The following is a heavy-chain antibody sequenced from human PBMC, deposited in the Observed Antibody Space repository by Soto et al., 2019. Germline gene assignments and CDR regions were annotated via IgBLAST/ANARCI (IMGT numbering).Heavy chain of an antibody. J-gene: IGHJ6*02. CDR2: ISYSGST. V-gene: IGHV4-30-4*08. CDR3: ARALYSSFPRYYYNGMDV. D-gene: IGHD4-4*01. Sequence: SETLSLTCTVSGDSISSGAYYWSWIRQHPGKGLEWIGYISYSGSTYYNPSLKSRLTISVDTSENQFSLKLSSVTAADTAVYYCARALYSSFPRYYYNGMDVWGQGTTVTVSS. CDR1: GDSISSGAYY.